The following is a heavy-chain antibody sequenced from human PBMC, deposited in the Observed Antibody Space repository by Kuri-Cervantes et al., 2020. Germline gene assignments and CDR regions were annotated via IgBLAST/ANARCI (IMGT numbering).Heavy chain of an antibody. J-gene: IGHJ3*02. D-gene: IGHD5-18*01. CDR1: GFTLRRYA. V-gene: IGHV3-23*01. CDR3: AKEGNTGYSYFQDAFDI. CDR2: IRGSDSST. Sequence: GGSLRLSCAASGFTLRRYAMSWVRQGTREGLEWVSSIRGSDSSTYYADSVKGRFTISRDNSKNTLYLQMNSLRAEDTAVYYCAKEGNTGYSYFQDAFDIWGQGTMVTVSS.